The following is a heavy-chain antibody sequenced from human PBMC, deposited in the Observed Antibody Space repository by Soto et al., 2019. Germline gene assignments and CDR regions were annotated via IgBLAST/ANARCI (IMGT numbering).Heavy chain of an antibody. CDR2: IYYSGST. Sequence: ETLSLTCTVSGGSISSYYWSWIRQPPGKGLEWIGYIYYSGSTYYNPSLKSRVTISVDTSKNQFSLKLSSVTAADTAVYYCARHQSHSSSYVDPWGQGTLVTVSS. CDR3: ARHQSHSSSYVDP. J-gene: IGHJ5*02. D-gene: IGHD6-13*01. CDR1: GGSISSYY. V-gene: IGHV4-59*04.